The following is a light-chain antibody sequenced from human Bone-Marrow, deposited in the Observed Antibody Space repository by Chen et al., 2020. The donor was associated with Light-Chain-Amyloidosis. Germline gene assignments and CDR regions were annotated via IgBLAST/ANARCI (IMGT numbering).Light chain of an antibody. Sequence: SYVLTQPSSVSVAPGQTATIACGGNNIGSTSVHWYQQTPGQAPLLVVYDDSDRPSGIPERLSGSTSGKTATPTISRGEAGDEADYDGQVWDRSRDRPVFGGGTKLTCL. CDR3: QVWDRSRDRPV. CDR1: NIGSTS. J-gene: IGLJ3*02. V-gene: IGLV3-21*02. CDR2: DDS.